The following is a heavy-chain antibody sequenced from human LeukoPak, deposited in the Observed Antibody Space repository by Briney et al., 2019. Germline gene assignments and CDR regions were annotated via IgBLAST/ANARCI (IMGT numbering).Heavy chain of an antibody. CDR3: ARVGLLWFGEDY. CDR2: IYFDTT. CDR1: GGSINSGGYY. V-gene: IGHV4-31*03. Sequence: SQTLSPTCTVSGGSINSGGYYWSWIRQHPGKGLEWIGYIYFDTTYYNPSLESRLTISVDTSKNQLSLKLTSVTAADTAVYYCARVGLLWFGEDYWGQGTLVTVSS. D-gene: IGHD3-10*01. J-gene: IGHJ4*02.